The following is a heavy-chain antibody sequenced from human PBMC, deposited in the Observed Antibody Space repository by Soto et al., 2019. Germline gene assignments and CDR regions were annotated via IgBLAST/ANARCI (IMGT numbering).Heavy chain of an antibody. V-gene: IGHV3-30-3*01. CDR2: ISYDGSNK. D-gene: IGHD3-16*01. CDR1: GFTFSSYA. J-gene: IGHJ5*02. CDR3: VSADQGGILYX. Sequence: PGGSLRLSFAASGFTFSSYAMHWVRQAPGKGLEWVSFISYDGSNKYYAYYVKGRFTISIDNSKNTLYLQMNSLIAEDTAVYYCVSADQGGILYXWGQGTRVTVSX.